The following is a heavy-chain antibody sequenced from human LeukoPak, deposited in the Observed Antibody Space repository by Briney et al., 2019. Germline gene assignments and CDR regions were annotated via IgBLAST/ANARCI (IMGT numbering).Heavy chain of an antibody. J-gene: IGHJ4*02. CDR2: ISGSGGST. D-gene: IGHD6-19*01. Sequence: GGSLRLSCAASGFTFSSYAMSWVRQAPGKGLEWVSAISGSGGSTYYADSVKGRFTISRDNSKNTLYLQMNSLRAEDAAVYYCSKDLRYSSGWYSIDYRGQGTLVTVSS. CDR1: GFTFSSYA. V-gene: IGHV3-23*01. CDR3: SKDLRYSSGWYSIDY.